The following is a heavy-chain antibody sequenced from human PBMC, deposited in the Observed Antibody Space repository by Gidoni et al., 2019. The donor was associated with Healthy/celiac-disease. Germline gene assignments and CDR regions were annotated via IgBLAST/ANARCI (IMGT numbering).Heavy chain of an antibody. Sequence: QVQLVQSGAEVKKPGSSVKVSCKPSGGTFSSYAISWVRQAPGQGLEWMGGIIPIFGTANYAQKFQGRVTITADESTSTAYMELSSLRSEDTAVYYCAHRDSSGYYSAFDIWGQGTMVTVSS. CDR1: GGTFSSYA. CDR2: IIPIFGTA. V-gene: IGHV1-69*01. J-gene: IGHJ3*02. CDR3: AHRDSSGYYSAFDI. D-gene: IGHD3-22*01.